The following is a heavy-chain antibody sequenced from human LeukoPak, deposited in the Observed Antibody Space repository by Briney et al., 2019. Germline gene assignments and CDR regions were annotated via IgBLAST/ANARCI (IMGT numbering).Heavy chain of an antibody. CDR3: ARDTVEYGSLSPFDY. CDR1: GGSISSGSYY. CDR2: IFASGST. Sequence: PSETLSLTCTVSGGSISSGSYYWTWIRQPAGKGLEWIGRIFASGSTHYNPSLKSRVTISVDTSRNHFSLKLSSVTAADTAVYYCARDTVEYGSLSPFDYWGQGTLVTVSS. J-gene: IGHJ4*02. D-gene: IGHD6-19*01. V-gene: IGHV4-61*02.